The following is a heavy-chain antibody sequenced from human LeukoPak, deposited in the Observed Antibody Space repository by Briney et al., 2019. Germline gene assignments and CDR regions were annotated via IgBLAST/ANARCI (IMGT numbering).Heavy chain of an antibody. CDR3: ATLGDYEGGYYFDY. CDR2: IYHSGST. V-gene: IGHV4-30-2*01. Sequence: SQTLSLTCAVSGGSISSGGYSWSWNRQPPGTGLEWIGYIYHSGSTYYNPSLKSRVTISVDRSKNQFSLKLSSVTAADTAVYYCATLGDYEGGYYFDYWGQGTLVTVSS. D-gene: IGHD4-17*01. J-gene: IGHJ4*02. CDR1: GGSISSGGYS.